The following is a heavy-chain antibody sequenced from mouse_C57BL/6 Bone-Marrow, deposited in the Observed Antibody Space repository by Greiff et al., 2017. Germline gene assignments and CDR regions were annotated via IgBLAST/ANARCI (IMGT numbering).Heavy chain of an antibody. CDR3: ARVFYYGNYVDY. D-gene: IGHD2-1*01. CDR2: ISDGGSYT. CDR1: GFTFSSYA. J-gene: IGHJ2*01. Sequence: EVQRVESGGGLVKPGGSLKLSCAASGFTFSSYAMSWVRQTPEKRLGWVATISDGGSYTYYPDNVKGRFTISRDNAKNNLYLQMSHLKSEDTAMYYCARVFYYGNYVDYWGQGTTLTVSS. V-gene: IGHV5-4*01.